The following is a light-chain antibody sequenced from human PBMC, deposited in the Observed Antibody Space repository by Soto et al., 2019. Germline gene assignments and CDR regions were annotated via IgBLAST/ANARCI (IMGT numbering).Light chain of an antibody. Sequence: EIVMTQSLATLSVPPGERATLSCSASQSLSSNLAWYQQKPGQAPRLLIYGASTRATGIPARFSGSGSGTEFTLTISSLQSEDFAVYYCQQYDDWPLTFGGGTKVDIK. CDR1: QSLSSN. CDR3: QQYDDWPLT. J-gene: IGKJ4*01. CDR2: GAS. V-gene: IGKV3-15*01.